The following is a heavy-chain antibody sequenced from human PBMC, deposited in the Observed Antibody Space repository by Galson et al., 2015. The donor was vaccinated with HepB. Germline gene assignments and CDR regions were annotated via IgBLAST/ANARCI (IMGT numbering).Heavy chain of an antibody. D-gene: IGHD6-13*01. J-gene: IGHJ4*02. V-gene: IGHV3-21*01. CDR2: ISSSSSYI. CDR3: ARDLRIAAAGTEKYYFDY. Sequence: SLRLSCAASGFTFSSYSMNWVRQAPGKGLEWVSSISSSSSYIYYADSVKGRFTISRDNAKNSLYLQMNSLRAEDTAVYYCARDLRIAAAGTEKYYFDYWGQGTLVTVSS. CDR1: GFTFSSYS.